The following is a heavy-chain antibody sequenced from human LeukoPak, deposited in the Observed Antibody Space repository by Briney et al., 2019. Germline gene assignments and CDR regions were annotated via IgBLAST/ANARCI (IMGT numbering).Heavy chain of an antibody. CDR1: GFTVSSNY. D-gene: IGHD3-10*01. V-gene: IGHV3-66*01. CDR3: AKEASRVRYFAS. Sequence: GGSLRLSCAASGFTVSSNYMGWVRQAPGKGLEWVSVIYSGGDTYYADSVKGRFTISRDSAKNSVYLQMNSLGVEDTAVYYCAKEASRVRYFASWGKGALVTVSS. CDR2: IYSGGDT. J-gene: IGHJ4*02.